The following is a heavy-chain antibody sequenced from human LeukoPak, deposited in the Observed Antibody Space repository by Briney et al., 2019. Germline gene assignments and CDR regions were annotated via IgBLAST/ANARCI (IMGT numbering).Heavy chain of an antibody. CDR3: ARGLPTWATGQDYSYYYYMDV. CDR1: GGSFSVYY. V-gene: IGHV4-34*01. CDR2: INHSGST. J-gene: IGHJ6*03. D-gene: IGHD2/OR15-2a*01. Sequence: SETLSLTCAVYGGSFSVYYWSWIRQPPGKGLEWIGEINHSGSTNYNPSLKSRVTISVDTSKNQFSLKLSSVTAADTAVYYCARGLPTWATGQDYSYYYYMDVWGKGTTVTVSS.